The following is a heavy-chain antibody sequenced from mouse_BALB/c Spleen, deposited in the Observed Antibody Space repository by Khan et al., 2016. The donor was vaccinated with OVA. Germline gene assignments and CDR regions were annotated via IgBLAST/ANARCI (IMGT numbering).Heavy chain of an antibody. CDR1: GYTSTNYG. CDR2: INTYTGEP. V-gene: IGHV9-3-1*01. Sequence: QIQLVQSGPELKKPGETVKISCKASGYTSTNYGMNWVKQAPGKGLKWMGWINTYTGEPTYADDFKGRFTFTLETSANTAYLQINNLKNEDTATCFSARKNYRYDRYFDVWGAGTTVTVSS. J-gene: IGHJ1*01. CDR3: ARKNYRYDRYFDV. D-gene: IGHD2-14*01.